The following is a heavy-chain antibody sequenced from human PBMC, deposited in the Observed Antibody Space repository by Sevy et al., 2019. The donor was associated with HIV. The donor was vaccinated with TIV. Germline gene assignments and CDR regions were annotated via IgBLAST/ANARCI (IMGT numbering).Heavy chain of an antibody. D-gene: IGHD3-10*02. CDR3: TKEFLRGTYIRGDFDH. CDR2: ISSDGINH. CDR1: GFNFQTFG. V-gene: IGHV3-30*18. Sequence: GGSLRLSCSAFGFNFQTFGMHWVRQAPGKGPEWLAVISSDGINHNYAASVKGRFSISRDNSRSVLFLHMNSLIPNDTAVYFCTKEFLRGTYIRGDFDHWGQGTLVTVSS. J-gene: IGHJ4*02.